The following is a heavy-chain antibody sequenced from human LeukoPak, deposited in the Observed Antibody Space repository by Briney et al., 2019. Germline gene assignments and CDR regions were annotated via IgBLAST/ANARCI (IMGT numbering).Heavy chain of an antibody. CDR2: ISSSSSYI. V-gene: IGHV3-21*01. Sequence: GGSLRLSCAASGFTFSSYSMNWVRQAPGKGLEWVSSISSSSSYIYYADSVKGRFTISRDNAKNSLYLQMNSLRAEDTAVYYCARDSRLLEWSHYYMDVWGKGTTVTVSS. CDR3: ARDSRLLEWSHYYMDV. CDR1: GFTFSSYS. J-gene: IGHJ6*03. D-gene: IGHD3-3*01.